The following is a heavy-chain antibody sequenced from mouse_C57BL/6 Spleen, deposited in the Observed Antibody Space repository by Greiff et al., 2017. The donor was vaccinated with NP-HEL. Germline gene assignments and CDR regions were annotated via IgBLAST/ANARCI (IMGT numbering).Heavy chain of an antibody. V-gene: IGHV1-81*01. CDR2: IYPRSGNT. Sequence: VQLQQSGAELARPGASVKLSCKASGYTFTSYGISWVKQRTGQGLEWIGEIYPRSGNTYYNEKFKGKATLTADKSSSTAYMELRSLTSEDSAVYFCARGSNYFDVWGTGTTVTVSS. CDR1: GYTFTSYG. CDR3: ARGSNYFDV. J-gene: IGHJ1*03.